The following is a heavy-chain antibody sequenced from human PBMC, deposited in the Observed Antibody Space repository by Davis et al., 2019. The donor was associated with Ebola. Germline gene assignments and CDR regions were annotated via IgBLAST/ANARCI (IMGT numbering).Heavy chain of an antibody. J-gene: IGHJ4*02. D-gene: IGHD3-10*01. V-gene: IGHV3-30*07. Sequence: DSVKGRFTISRDNSKNTLYLQMNSLRDEDTAVYYCARGEWFGELLALYYFDYWGQGTLVTVSS. CDR3: ARGEWFGELLALYYFDY.